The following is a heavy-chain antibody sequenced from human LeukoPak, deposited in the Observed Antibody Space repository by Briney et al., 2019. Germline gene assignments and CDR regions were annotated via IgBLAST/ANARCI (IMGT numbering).Heavy chain of an antibody. CDR1: GFTLGHFG. CDR3: VRGDSVDY. V-gene: IGHV3-30*02. Sequence: QPGGSLRLSCVISGFTLGHFGIHWVRQAPGKGLDWVAFIHFNGTNKNYADSVKGRFTVSRDNSKNTVYLQMSSLRGEDTAVYYCVRGDSVDYWGQGTLVAVSA. D-gene: IGHD3-16*01. CDR2: IHFNGTNK. J-gene: IGHJ4*02.